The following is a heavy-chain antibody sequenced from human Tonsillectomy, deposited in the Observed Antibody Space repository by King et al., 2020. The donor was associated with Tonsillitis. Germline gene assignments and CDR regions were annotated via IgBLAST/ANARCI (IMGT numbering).Heavy chain of an antibody. Sequence: QLVQSGAEVRKPGESLKISCKGSGYRFTTYWIGWVRQMPGKGLEWMGIIYPSDSDTRYSPSFQGQVTNSAAKSIDTAYLHWSILKASDTAKYYCARHATGTTGGVDYWGQGTLVTVSS. CDR2: IYPSDSDT. CDR3: ARHATGTTGGVDY. J-gene: IGHJ4*02. CDR1: GYRFTTYW. D-gene: IGHD1-1*01. V-gene: IGHV5-51*01.